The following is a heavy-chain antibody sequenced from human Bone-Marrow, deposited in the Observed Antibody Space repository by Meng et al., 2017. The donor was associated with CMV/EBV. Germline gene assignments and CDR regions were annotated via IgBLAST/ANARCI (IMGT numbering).Heavy chain of an antibody. CDR2: IIPIFGTA. CDR3: ARGRNYYSNGEAFDP. Sequence: SVKVSCKASGYTFTSYGISWVRQAPGQGLEWKGGIIPIFGTANYAQKFQGRVTITTDESTSTAYMELSSLRSEDTAVYYCARGRNYYSNGEAFDPWGQGTLVTVSS. CDR1: GYTFTSYG. J-gene: IGHJ5*02. D-gene: IGHD4-11*01. V-gene: IGHV1-69*05.